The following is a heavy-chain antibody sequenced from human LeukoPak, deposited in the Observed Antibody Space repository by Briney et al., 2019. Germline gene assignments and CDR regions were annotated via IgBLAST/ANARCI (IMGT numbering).Heavy chain of an antibody. CDR3: AKDRRAGSYDY. J-gene: IGHJ4*02. V-gene: IGHV3-23*01. CDR2: ISGSGGNT. Sequence: GGSLRLSCAASGFSFMTYGMNWVRQTPGKGLEWVSAISGSGGNTYYADSVKGRFTISRDNSKNTLYLQMNSLRAEDTAVYYCAKDRRAGSYDYWGQGTLVTVSS. CDR1: GFSFMTYG. D-gene: IGHD3-10*01.